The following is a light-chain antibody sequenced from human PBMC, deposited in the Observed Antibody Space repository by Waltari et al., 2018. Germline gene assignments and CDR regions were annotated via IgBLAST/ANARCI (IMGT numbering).Light chain of an antibody. Sequence: QSVVTQPPSASGTPGQRVTVSCSGTSSNIGSNFIFWYQHLPGTAPKLLIYRNNQRPSGVPDRVSASKSGTYAALAISGLRSEDEADYYCATWDDSLSGYVFGPGTKVTVL. CDR3: ATWDDSLSGYV. CDR1: SSNIGSNF. V-gene: IGLV1-47*01. J-gene: IGLJ1*01. CDR2: RNN.